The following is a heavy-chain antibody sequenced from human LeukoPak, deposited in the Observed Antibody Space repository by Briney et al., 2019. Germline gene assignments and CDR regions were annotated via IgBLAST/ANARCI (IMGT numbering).Heavy chain of an antibody. V-gene: IGHV1-2*02. D-gene: IGHD6-19*01. J-gene: IGHJ4*02. CDR2: INPNSGGT. CDR3: ARILSVRYSSGWYFGY. Sequence: ASVKVSCKASGYTFTSYDINWVRQATGQGLEWMGWINPNSGGTNYAQKFQGRVTMTRDTSISTAYMELSRLRSDDTAVYYCARILSVRYSSGWYFGYWGQGTLVTVSS. CDR1: GYTFTSYD.